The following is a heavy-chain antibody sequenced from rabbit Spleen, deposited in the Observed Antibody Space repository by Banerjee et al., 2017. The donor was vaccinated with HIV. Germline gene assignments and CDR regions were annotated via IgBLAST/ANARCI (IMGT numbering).Heavy chain of an antibody. CDR1: GFDFSSYS. CDR3: ARGGGL. CDR2: IYTGRGGT. Sequence: QLKETGGGLVQPGGSLTLSCKTSGFDFSSYSMSWVRQAPGKGLEWIGAIYTGRGGTDYANWVNGRFTISSDNAQKMLYLQLNSLTAADTATYFCARGGGLWGQGTLVTVS. V-gene: IGHV1S7*01. J-gene: IGHJ3*01.